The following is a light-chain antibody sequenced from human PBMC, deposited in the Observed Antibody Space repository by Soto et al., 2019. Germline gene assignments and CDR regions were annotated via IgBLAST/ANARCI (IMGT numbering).Light chain of an antibody. CDR2: DAS. V-gene: IGKV3-15*01. CDR1: QSVSS. Sequence: EIVLTQSPGTLSLSPGERATLSCRASQSVSSLAWYQQKPGQAPRLLIYDASTRATGIPARFSGSGSGTDFTLTISGLQSEDFAVYYCQQYNNWPQTFGQGTKVDIK. J-gene: IGKJ1*01. CDR3: QQYNNWPQT.